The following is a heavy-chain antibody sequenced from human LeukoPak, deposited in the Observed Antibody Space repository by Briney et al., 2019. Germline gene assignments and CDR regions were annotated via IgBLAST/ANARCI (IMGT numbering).Heavy chain of an antibody. CDR2: ISCDVSNK. V-gene: IGHV3-30*18. Sequence: GGSLRLSCAASVFTFSNYSMHWVRHTPCKGLEWVAVISCDVSNKYYADFVKGRFTISRDNSKNTLYLQMNSLRAEDTAVYYCAKDLRYNWNYRYYYGMDVWGQGTTVTVSS. CDR1: VFTFSNYS. J-gene: IGHJ6*02. CDR3: AKDLRYNWNYRYYYGMDV. D-gene: IGHD1-7*01.